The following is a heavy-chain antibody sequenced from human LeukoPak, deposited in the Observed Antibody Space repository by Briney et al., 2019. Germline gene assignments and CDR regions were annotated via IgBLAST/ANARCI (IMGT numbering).Heavy chain of an antibody. CDR3: AKGGYSYGVFEY. D-gene: IGHD5-18*01. CDR2: ISGSGGST. Sequence: GGFLRLSCAASGFTFSSYAMSWVRQAPGKGLEWVSAISGSGGSTYYADSVKGRFTISRDNSKNTLYLQMNSLRAEDTAVYYCAKGGYSYGVFEYWGQGTLVTVSS. J-gene: IGHJ4*02. CDR1: GFTFSSYA. V-gene: IGHV3-23*01.